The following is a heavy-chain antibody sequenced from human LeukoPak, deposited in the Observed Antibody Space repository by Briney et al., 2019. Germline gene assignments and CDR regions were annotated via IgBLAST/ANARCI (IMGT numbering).Heavy chain of an antibody. CDR3: ARPMVRGVALRGFDY. J-gene: IGHJ4*02. CDR2: INPNSGGT. V-gene: IGHV1-2*02. Sequence: ASVKVSCKASGYTFTGYYMHWVRQAPGQGLEWMGWINPNSGGTNYAQKFQGRVTMTRDTSISTAYMDLSRLRSDDTAVYYCARPMVRGVALRGFDYWGQGPLVTVSS. D-gene: IGHD3-10*01. CDR1: GYTFTGYY.